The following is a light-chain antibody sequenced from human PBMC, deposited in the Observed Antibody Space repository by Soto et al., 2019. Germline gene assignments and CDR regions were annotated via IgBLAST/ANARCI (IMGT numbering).Light chain of an antibody. J-gene: IGLJ2*01. CDR2: DNN. V-gene: IGLV1-40*01. Sequence: SVLTQPPSLSGAPGQRVTISCTGSSSNIGAGYDVHWYQQLPGTAPRVLIYDNNSRPSGVPDRFSGSKSGTSASLAITGLQAEDEADYYCHSYDVSLSGPVFGGGTQLTVL. CDR3: HSYDVSLSGPV. CDR1: SSNIGAGYD.